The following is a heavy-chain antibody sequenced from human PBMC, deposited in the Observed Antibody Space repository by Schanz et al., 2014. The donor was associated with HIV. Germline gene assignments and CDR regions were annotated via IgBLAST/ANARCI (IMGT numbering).Heavy chain of an antibody. V-gene: IGHV6-1*01. CDR3: AAGDFYWFDP. J-gene: IGHJ5*02. CDR1: GDSVSSTTAA. CDR2: PYFRSKWYS. Sequence: QVQLQQSGPGLVKPSQTLSLTCGISGDSVSSTTAAWNWIRQSPSRGFEWLGRPYFRSKWYSDYTDSVRSRITINADTSKNQFSLQLHSVTHEDTAMYYCAAGDFYWFDPWGQGTLVTVSS.